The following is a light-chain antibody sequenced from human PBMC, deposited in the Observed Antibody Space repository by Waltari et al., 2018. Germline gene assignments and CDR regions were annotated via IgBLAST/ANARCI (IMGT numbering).Light chain of an antibody. CDR1: HDIDIY. CDR2: ATS. V-gene: IGKV1-39*01. J-gene: IGKJ1*01. Sequence: DIQMTQSPSSLSASVGDRVTITCRTSHDIDIYLNWFQQKPGKAPKLLIYATSSLQSGVPSRFSGSGSRTDFTLIISSLQPEDFATYYCQQSYSTVRTFGQGTRVEIK. CDR3: QQSYSTVRT.